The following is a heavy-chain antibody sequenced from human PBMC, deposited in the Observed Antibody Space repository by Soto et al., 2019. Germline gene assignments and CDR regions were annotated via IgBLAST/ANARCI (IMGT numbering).Heavy chain of an antibody. CDR1: GYTFTGYY. J-gene: IGHJ6*02. CDR3: AGTLSPNYYYYYGMDV. CDR2: INPNSGGT. V-gene: IGHV1-2*02. Sequence: ASVKVSCKASGYTFTGYYMHWVRQAPGQGLEWMGWINPNSGGTNYAQKFQGRVTMTRDTSISTAYMELSRLRSDDTAVCYCAGTLSPNYYYYYGMDVWGQGTTVTVSS.